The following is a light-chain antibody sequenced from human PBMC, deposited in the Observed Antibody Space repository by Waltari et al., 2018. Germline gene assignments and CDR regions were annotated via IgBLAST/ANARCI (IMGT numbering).Light chain of an antibody. CDR2: WAS. CDR1: QSLLYTLSNRNY. J-gene: IGKJ2*01. CDR3: QQYSSPPSS. Sequence: DIVMTQSPDSLAMSLGESATIKCKSSQSLLYTLSNRNYLAWYQQKPGQPPRLLIYWASTRESGVPDRFSGSGSVTDVTLTISSLEAEDVAVYYCQQYSSPPSSFGQGTKLEIK. V-gene: IGKV4-1*01.